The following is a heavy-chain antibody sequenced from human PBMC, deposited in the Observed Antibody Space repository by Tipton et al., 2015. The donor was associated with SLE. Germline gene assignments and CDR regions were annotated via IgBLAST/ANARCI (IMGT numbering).Heavy chain of an antibody. CDR2: IYYSGST. Sequence: TLSLTCTVSGGSISSSSYYWGWIRQPPGKGLEWIGSIYYSGSTYYNPSLKSRVTISVDTSKNQFSLKLSSVTAADTAVYYCVRFRTVGADDAFDIWGQGTMVTVSS. CDR3: VRFRTVGADDAFDI. CDR1: GGSISSSSYY. V-gene: IGHV4-39*07. D-gene: IGHD1-26*01. J-gene: IGHJ3*02.